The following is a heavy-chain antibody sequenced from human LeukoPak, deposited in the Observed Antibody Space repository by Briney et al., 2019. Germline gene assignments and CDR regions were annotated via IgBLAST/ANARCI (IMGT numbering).Heavy chain of an antibody. CDR1: GFTFSDYS. D-gene: IGHD5/OR15-5a*01. CDR3: ARGDGVYVY. V-gene: IGHV3-48*01. CDR2: ISSSSSTV. Sequence: GGSLRLSCVASGFTFSDYSMNWVRQAPGKGLEWVSYISSSSSTVYYADSVKGRFTISRDNSKYTVYLQMNSLRVEDTAVYYCARGDGVYVYWGQGTLVTVSS. J-gene: IGHJ4*02.